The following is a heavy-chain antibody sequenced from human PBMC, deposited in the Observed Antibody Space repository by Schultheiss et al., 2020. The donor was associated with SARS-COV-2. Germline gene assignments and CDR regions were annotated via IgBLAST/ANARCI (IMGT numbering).Heavy chain of an antibody. V-gene: IGHV4-34*01. CDR3: ARGSLGITVFGVVVPKFYFDF. Sequence: SETLSLTCTVSGGSISSYYWTWIRRPPGKGLEWIGEVNHGGSTRYNPSLGSRLTMSVDTSKNQFSLNLRSVTAADTAVYYCARGSLGITVFGVVVPKFYFDFWDPGTLVTVSS. D-gene: IGHD3-3*01. J-gene: IGHJ4*02. CDR2: VNHGGST. CDR1: GGSISSYY.